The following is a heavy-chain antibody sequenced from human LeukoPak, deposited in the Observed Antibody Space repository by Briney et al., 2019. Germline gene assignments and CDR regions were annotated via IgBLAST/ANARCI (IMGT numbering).Heavy chain of an antibody. Sequence: GGSLRLSCAASGFTFSSYWMHWVRQAPGKGLVWVSRINSDGSSTCYADSVKGRFTISRDNAKNTLYLQMNSLRAEDTAVYYCARPSAAGPLFDYWGQGTLVTVSS. CDR1: GFTFSSYW. CDR3: ARPSAAGPLFDY. D-gene: IGHD6-13*01. J-gene: IGHJ4*02. V-gene: IGHV3-74*01. CDR2: INSDGSST.